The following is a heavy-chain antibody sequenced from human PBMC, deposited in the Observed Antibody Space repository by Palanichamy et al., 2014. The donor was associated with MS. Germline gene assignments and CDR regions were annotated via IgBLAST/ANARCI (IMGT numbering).Heavy chain of an antibody. CDR3: ARGHGSGSYYNFIDY. Sequence: EVQLLESGGGLVQPGGSLRLSCAASGITFISYAMKWVRQTPGKGLEWVSTISASGGSTYYADSVKGRFTISRDNSKNTLYLQMNSLTAEDTAVYYCARGHGSGSYYNFIDYWGQGTLVTVSS. CDR2: ISASGGST. D-gene: IGHD3-10*01. CDR1: GITFISYA. J-gene: IGHJ4*02. V-gene: IGHV3-23*01.